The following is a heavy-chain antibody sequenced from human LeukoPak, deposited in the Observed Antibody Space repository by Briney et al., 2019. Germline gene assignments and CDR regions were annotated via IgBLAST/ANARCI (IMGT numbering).Heavy chain of an antibody. CDR2: MWYDGSNK. Sequence: PGGSLRLSCAASGFIFRSYGMHWVRQAPGKGLEWVAVMWYDGSNKDYADSVKGRFTISRDNSKNTLYLQMNSLRAEDTAVYYCAKTGNYNWNGFDYWGQGTLVTVSS. V-gene: IGHV3-33*06. J-gene: IGHJ4*02. CDR3: AKTGNYNWNGFDY. D-gene: IGHD1-20*01. CDR1: GFIFRSYG.